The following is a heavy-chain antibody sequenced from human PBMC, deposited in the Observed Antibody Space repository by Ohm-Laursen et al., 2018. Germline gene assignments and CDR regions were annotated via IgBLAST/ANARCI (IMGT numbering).Heavy chain of an antibody. CDR1: GGSISSSSYY. D-gene: IGHD3-9*01. CDR2: IYYSGST. J-gene: IGHJ4*02. CDR3: ARRRLVLRYFDWFNDY. Sequence: SDTLSLTCTVSGGSISSSSYYWGWIRQPPGKGLEWIGSIYYSGSTYYNPSLKSRVTISVDTSKNQFSLKLSSVTAADTAVYYCARRRLVLRYFDWFNDYWGQGTLVTVSS. V-gene: IGHV4-39*01.